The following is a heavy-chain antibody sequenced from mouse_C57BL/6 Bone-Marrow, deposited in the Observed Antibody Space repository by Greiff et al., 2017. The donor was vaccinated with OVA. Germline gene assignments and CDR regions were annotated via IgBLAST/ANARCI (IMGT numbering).Heavy chain of an antibody. V-gene: IGHV1-26*01. Sequence: EVQLQQSGPELVKPGASVKISCKASGYTFTDYYMNWVKQSHGKSLEWIGDINPNNGGTSYNQKFKGKATLTVDKSSSTAYMELRSLTSEDSAVYYCARRQPGRGYAMDYWGQGTSVTVSS. J-gene: IGHJ4*01. CDR1: GYTFTDYY. CDR2: INPNNGGT. CDR3: ARRQPGRGYAMDY. D-gene: IGHD3-3*01.